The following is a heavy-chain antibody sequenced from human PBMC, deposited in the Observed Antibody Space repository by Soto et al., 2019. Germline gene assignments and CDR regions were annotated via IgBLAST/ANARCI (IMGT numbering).Heavy chain of an antibody. Sequence: QLQLQESGSGLVKPSQTLSLTCAVSGGSISSGGYSWSWLRQPPGKGLEWIGYIYHSGSTYYNPSPKSRGTISVDSSKNQFSLKLSSVTAADTAVYYCARGSYGYAFDYWGQGTPVTVSS. CDR2: IYHSGST. V-gene: IGHV4-30-2*01. D-gene: IGHD5-18*01. CDR1: GGSISSGGYS. J-gene: IGHJ4*02. CDR3: ARGSYGYAFDY.